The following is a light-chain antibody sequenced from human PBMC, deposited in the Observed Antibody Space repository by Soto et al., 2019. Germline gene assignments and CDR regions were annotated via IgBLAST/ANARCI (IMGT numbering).Light chain of an antibody. CDR2: KSS. Sequence: DIQMTQSPSTLSASVGDRVTITCRASQSISSWLAWYQQKPGKAPKLLIYKSSSLESGVPSRFSGSGSGTEFTLTISSLQPDDCASYYCHQYNIYWWTLGQGPKVEIK. CDR1: QSISSW. J-gene: IGKJ1*01. CDR3: HQYNIYWWT. V-gene: IGKV1-5*03.